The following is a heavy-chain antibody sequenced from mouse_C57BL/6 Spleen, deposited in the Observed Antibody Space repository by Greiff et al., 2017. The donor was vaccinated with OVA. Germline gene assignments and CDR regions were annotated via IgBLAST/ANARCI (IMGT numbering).Heavy chain of an antibody. Sequence: VQLQQSGAELVKPGASVKLSCKASGYTFTSYWMQWVKQRPGQGLEWIGEIDPSDSYTNYNQKFKGKATLTVDTSSGTAYMQLSSLTSEDSAVYYCASHWDVAYWGQGTLVTVSA. D-gene: IGHD4-1*01. V-gene: IGHV1-50*01. CDR1: GYTFTSYW. J-gene: IGHJ3*01. CDR2: IDPSDSYT. CDR3: ASHWDVAY.